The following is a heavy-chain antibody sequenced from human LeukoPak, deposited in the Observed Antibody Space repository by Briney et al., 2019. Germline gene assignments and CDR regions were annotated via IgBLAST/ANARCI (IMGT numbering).Heavy chain of an antibody. D-gene: IGHD3-9*01. Sequence: PSETLSLTCTVSGGSISSYYWSWIRQPPGKGLEWIGSIHYSGSTNYNPSLKSRVTISVDTSKNQFSLRLSSVTAADTALYYCARWDDKRPLWGQGTLVTVSS. CDR1: GGSISSYY. V-gene: IGHV4-59*01. J-gene: IGHJ4*02. CDR3: ARWDDKRPL. CDR2: IHYSGST.